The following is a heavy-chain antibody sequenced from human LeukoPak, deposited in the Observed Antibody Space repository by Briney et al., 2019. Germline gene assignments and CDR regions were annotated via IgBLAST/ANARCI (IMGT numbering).Heavy chain of an antibody. J-gene: IGHJ6*02. V-gene: IGHV3-66*01. Sequence: GGSLRLSCAASGFTVSGNYMSWVRQAPGKGLEWVSLLYSGGSTYYADSVKGRFSISRDNSKNTLYLKMNSLRAEDTAVYYCASRDKGYYYGMDVWGQGTTVTVSS. CDR1: GFTVSGNY. D-gene: IGHD5-24*01. CDR3: ASRDKGYYYGMDV. CDR2: LYSGGST.